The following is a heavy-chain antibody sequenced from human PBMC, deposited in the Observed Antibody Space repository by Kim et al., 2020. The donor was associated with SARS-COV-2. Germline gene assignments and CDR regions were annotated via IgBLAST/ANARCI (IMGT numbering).Heavy chain of an antibody. D-gene: IGHD4-17*01. CDR3: ARAFYGDLSPDWYFDL. Sequence: GGSLRLSCAASGFTFSSYWMHWVRQAPGKGLVWVSRINSDGSSTSYADSVKGRFTISRDNAKNTLYLQMNSLRAEDTAVYYCARAFYGDLSPDWYFDLWGRGTLVTVSS. J-gene: IGHJ2*01. CDR2: INSDGSST. V-gene: IGHV3-74*01. CDR1: GFTFSSYW.